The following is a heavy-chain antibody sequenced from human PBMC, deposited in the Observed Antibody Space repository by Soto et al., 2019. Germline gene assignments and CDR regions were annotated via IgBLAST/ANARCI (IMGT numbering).Heavy chain of an antibody. CDR3: AREGAGSYWFDP. CDR2: IHNSGAT. V-gene: IGHV4-31*03. CDR1: GGSISSGGYY. J-gene: IGHJ5*02. D-gene: IGHD3-10*01. Sequence: SETLSLTCTIYGGSISSGGYYWSWIRQHPTEGLEWIGYIHNSGATYYNPSLNSGVSISVDTSKTQFSLNVYSVTAADTAVYYCAREGAGSYWFDPWGQGVLVTVSS.